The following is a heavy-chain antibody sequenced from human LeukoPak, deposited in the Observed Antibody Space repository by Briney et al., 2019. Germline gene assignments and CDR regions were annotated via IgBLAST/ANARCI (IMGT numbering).Heavy chain of an antibody. CDR3: VTYYFDSSGPKKNY. Sequence: KPSETLSLTCPVYGGSFSGYYWSWIRQPPGKGLEWIGEINHSGSTNYNPSLKSRVTISVDTSKKQFSLKLSSVTAADTAVYYCVTYYFDSSGPKKNYWGQGTLVTVSS. J-gene: IGHJ4*02. CDR2: INHSGST. CDR1: GGSFSGYY. D-gene: IGHD3-22*01. V-gene: IGHV4-34*01.